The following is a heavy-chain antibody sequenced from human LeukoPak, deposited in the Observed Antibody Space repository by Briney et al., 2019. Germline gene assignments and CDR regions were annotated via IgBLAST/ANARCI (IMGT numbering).Heavy chain of an antibody. Sequence: SETLSLTRTVSGGSISSSSYYWGWIRQPPGKGLEWIGSIYYSGSTYYNPSLKSRVTISVDTSKNQFSLKLSSVTAADTAVYYCARGLRFLEWLFFDYWGQGTLVTVSS. CDR3: ARGLRFLEWLFFDY. D-gene: IGHD3-3*01. CDR2: IYYSGST. J-gene: IGHJ4*02. CDR1: GGSISSSSYY. V-gene: IGHV4-39*07.